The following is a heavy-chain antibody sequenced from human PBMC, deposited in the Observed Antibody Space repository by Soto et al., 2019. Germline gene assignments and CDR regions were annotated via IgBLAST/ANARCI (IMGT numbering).Heavy chain of an antibody. CDR1: GGSIRSGY. J-gene: IGHJ4*02. D-gene: IGHD2-2*01. Sequence: SETLSLTCTVSGGSIRSGYWNWIRQPAGKGLEWIGRIYSSGSANYNPSLQSRVIMSVDTSKNQFSLKLSSVTAADTAVYYCAREVDFYYFDYWGQGATVTVYS. CDR2: IYSSGSA. CDR3: AREVDFYYFDY. V-gene: IGHV4-4*07.